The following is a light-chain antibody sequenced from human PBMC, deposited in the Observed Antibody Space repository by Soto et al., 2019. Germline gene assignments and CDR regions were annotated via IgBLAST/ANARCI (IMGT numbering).Light chain of an antibody. CDR2: AAS. V-gene: IGKV1-39*01. Sequence: DIPMTQSPSSLSASVGDRVTITCRASQSISNFLNWYQQKPGKAPKLLIYAASSLQSGVPSRFSGSGSGTDFTLTISSQQPEDFATYYCQQSYSTPWTFGLGTKVEIK. CDR1: QSISNF. J-gene: IGKJ1*01. CDR3: QQSYSTPWT.